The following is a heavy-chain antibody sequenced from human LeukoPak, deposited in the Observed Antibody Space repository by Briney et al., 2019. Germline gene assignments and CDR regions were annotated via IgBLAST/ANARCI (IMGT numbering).Heavy chain of an antibody. CDR1: RYTFTSYY. Sequence: ASVKVSCKASRYTFTSYYMHWVRQAPGQGLEWMGIINPSGGSTSYAQKFQGRVTMTRDTSTSTVYMELSSLRSEDTAVYYCAIRHLVSQPIDYWGQGTLVTVSS. CDR2: INPSGGST. J-gene: IGHJ4*02. CDR3: AIRHLVSQPIDY. V-gene: IGHV1-46*01. D-gene: IGHD1-1*01.